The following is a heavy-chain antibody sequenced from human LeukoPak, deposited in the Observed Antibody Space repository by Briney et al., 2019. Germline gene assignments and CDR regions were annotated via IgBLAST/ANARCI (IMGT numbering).Heavy chain of an antibody. CDR1: GGSISGVY. J-gene: IGHJ4*02. CDR2: IYSSGST. Sequence: SETLSLTCTVSGGSISGVYWNWIRQPAGKGLGWIGRIYSSGSTDHNPSLKSRVTMSVDTSKNHFSLKLSSVTAADTAIYYCARDHPVTYYGSGSYYDYWGQGALVTVSS. CDR3: ARDHPVTYYGSGSYYDY. V-gene: IGHV4-4*07. D-gene: IGHD3-10*01.